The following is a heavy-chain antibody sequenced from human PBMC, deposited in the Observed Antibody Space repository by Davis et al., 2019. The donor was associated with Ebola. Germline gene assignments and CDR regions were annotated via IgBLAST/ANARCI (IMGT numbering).Heavy chain of an antibody. CDR1: GFTFSSYA. Sequence: PGGSLRLSCAASGFTFSSYAMSWVRQAPGKGLEWVSAISGSGGSTYYADSVKGRFTISRDNSKNTLYLQMNSLRVEDTAVYYCATVRAYNSGGQYYFDYWGQGTLVTVSS. J-gene: IGHJ4*02. CDR3: ATVRAYNSGGQYYFDY. D-gene: IGHD5-24*01. V-gene: IGHV3-23*01. CDR2: ISGSGGST.